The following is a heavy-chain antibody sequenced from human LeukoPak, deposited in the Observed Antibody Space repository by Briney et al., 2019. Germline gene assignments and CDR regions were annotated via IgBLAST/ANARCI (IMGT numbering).Heavy chain of an antibody. D-gene: IGHD1/OR15-1a*01. V-gene: IGHV3-30-3*01. CDR2: ISYDGSNK. CDR3: ARVPYNWNNGYYYYYMDV. J-gene: IGHJ6*03. Sequence: GGSLRLSCAASGFTFSSYAMHWVRQAPGKGLEWVAVISYDGSNKYYADSVKGRFTISRDNAKNSLYLQMNSLRAEDTAVYYCARVPYNWNNGYYYYYMDVWGKGTTVTVSS. CDR1: GFTFSSYA.